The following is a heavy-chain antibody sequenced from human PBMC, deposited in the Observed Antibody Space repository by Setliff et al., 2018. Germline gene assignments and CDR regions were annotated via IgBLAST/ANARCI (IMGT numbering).Heavy chain of an antibody. CDR1: GYTFTNYY. Sequence: SVKVSCKASGYTFTNYYINWVRQAPGQGLEWMGGIIPIFGTANYAQKFQGRVTITTDESTSTAYMELSSLRSEDTAIYYCAINVHTAGGADFWGQGTLVTVSS. CDR2: IIPIFGTA. V-gene: IGHV1-69*05. D-gene: IGHD1-26*01. CDR3: AINVHTAGGADF. J-gene: IGHJ4*02.